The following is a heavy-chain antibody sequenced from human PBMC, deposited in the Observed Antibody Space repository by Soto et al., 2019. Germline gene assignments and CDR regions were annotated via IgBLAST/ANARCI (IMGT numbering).Heavy chain of an antibody. D-gene: IGHD2-2*01. J-gene: IGHJ4*02. CDR3: ARSGSSTSCYDY. CDR1: GFTFSDHY. V-gene: IGHV3-72*01. CDR2: TRNRAMTYTT. Sequence: EVLLVESGGGLVQPGGSLRLSCAASGFTFSDHYIDWVRQAPGKGLEWVGRTRNRAMTYTTEYAASVKGRFTISRDDLKNSLYLQINSLKTEDTAMYYCARSGSSTSCYDYWGRGTLVTVSS.